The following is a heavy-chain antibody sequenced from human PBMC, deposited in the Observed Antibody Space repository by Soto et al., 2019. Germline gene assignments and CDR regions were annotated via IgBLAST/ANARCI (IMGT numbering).Heavy chain of an antibody. CDR1: GFTFSSYG. CDR2: IWYDGSNK. CDR3: ARADGEAANFDY. V-gene: IGHV3-33*01. Sequence: QVQLVESGGSVVQPGRSLRLSCAASGFTFSSYGMHWVRQAPGKGLEWVAVIWYDGSNKYYADSVKGRFTISRDNSKNTLYLQMNSLRAEDTAVYYCARADGEAANFDYWGQGTLVTVSS. J-gene: IGHJ4*02.